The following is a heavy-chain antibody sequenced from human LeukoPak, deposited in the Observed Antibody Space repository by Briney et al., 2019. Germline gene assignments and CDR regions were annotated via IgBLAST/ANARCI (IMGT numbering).Heavy chain of an antibody. CDR1: GGTFSSYA. V-gene: IGHV1-69*06. CDR3: ARRMNSSGCCRDAFDI. Sequence: SVKGSCKASGGTFSSYAISWVRQAPGQGLEWMGRIIPIFGTANYAQKFQGRVTITADKSTSTAYMELSSLRSEDTAVYYCARRMNSSGCCRDAFDIWGQGTMVTVSS. CDR2: IIPIFGTA. J-gene: IGHJ3*02. D-gene: IGHD6-19*01.